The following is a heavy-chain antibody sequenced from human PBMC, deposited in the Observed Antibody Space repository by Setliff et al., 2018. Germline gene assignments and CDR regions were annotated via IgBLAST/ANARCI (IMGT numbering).Heavy chain of an antibody. D-gene: IGHD4-4*01. CDR2: INTNTGNP. CDR3: ARASRFGTTVYRGDYYMDV. J-gene: IGHJ6*03. V-gene: IGHV7-4-1*02. CDR1: GYTLNNYA. Sequence: ASVKVSCKASGYTLNNYAMNWVRQAPGQGFEWMGWINTNTGNPSYAQGFTGRFVFSLDTSVSTAYLQISSLKAEYTAVYYCARASRFGTTVYRGDYYMDVWGKGTTVTVSS.